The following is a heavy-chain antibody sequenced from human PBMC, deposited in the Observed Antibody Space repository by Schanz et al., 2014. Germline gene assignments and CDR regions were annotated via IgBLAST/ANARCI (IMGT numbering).Heavy chain of an antibody. J-gene: IGHJ6*02. Sequence: QVQLVQSAPEVKKPGASVKVSCKVSGSIFSKLLMHWVRQGPGQGLEWMGWMNPNSGNTGYAQKFQGRVTMTADKSTSTVYMEVSGLRSEDTAVYYCAKVDRTRYYAMDVWGQGTTVTVSS. CDR3: AKVDRTRYYAMDV. CDR2: MNPNSGNT. D-gene: IGHD3-9*01. CDR1: GSIFSKLL. V-gene: IGHV1-8*01.